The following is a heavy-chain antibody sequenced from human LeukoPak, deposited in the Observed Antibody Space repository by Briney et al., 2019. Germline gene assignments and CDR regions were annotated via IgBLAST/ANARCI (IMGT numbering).Heavy chain of an antibody. J-gene: IGHJ4*02. CDR3: ALYYYDSSGYYYCFDY. D-gene: IGHD3-22*01. Sequence: SVKVSCKASGGTFSSYAISWVRQAPGQGLEWMGGIIPIFGTANYARKFQGRVTITADESTSTAYMELSSLRSEDTAVYYCALYYYDSSGYYYCFDYWGQGTLVTVSS. CDR1: GGTFSSYA. V-gene: IGHV1-69*13. CDR2: IIPIFGTA.